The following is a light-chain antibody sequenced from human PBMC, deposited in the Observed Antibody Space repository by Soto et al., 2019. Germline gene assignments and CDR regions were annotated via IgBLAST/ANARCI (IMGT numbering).Light chain of an antibody. CDR1: QSISDT. J-gene: IGKJ4*01. CDR2: GAS. CDR3: QQFSSYPLT. V-gene: IGKV3-20*01. Sequence: EIVMTQSPATLSVSPGGRATLSCRASQSISDTLAWYQQKPGQAPRLLIYGASSRATGIPDRFSGGGSGTDFTLTISRLEPEDFAVYYCQQFSSYPLTFGGGTKADI.